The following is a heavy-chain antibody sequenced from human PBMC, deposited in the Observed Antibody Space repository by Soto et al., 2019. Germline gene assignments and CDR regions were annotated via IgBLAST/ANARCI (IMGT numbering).Heavy chain of an antibody. CDR1: GFTFSNYA. D-gene: IGHD3-10*01. CDR2: ISGAGSNT. V-gene: IGHV3-23*01. J-gene: IGHJ4*02. Sequence: EVQLLDPGGGLVQPGGSLRLSCAASGFTFSNYAMSWVRQAPGKGLDWVSTISGAGSNTYYADSVKGRFSISRDNSKNMAYLEMKNLRAEDTAVYYCAKERLARGIDYWGQGTLVTVSS. CDR3: AKERLARGIDY.